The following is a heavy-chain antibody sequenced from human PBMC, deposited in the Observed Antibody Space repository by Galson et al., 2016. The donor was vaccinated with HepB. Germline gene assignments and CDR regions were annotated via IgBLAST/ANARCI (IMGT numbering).Heavy chain of an antibody. V-gene: IGHV4-59*01. D-gene: IGHD3-22*01. J-gene: IGHJ3*02. CDR2: IYYSGST. CDR3: ARAGSNGYYYDAFDI. CDR1: GGSISTYY. Sequence: TLSLTCTVSGGSISTYYWSWIRQPPGKGLEWIAFIYYSGSTNYNPSLKSRVTISVDTSKNQFSLNLSSVTAADTAVYYCARAGSNGYYYDAFDIWGQGTMVTVSS.